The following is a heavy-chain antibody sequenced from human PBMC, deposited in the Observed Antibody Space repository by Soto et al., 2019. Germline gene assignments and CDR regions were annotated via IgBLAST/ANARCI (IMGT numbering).Heavy chain of an antibody. CDR1: GGSISSSSYY. Sequence: SETLSLTCTVSGGSISSSSYYWGWIRQPPGKGLEWIGSIYYSGSTYYNPSLKSRVTISVDTSKNQFSLKLSSVTAADTAVYYCARHGVVGDCSGGSCYDYWGQGTLVTVSS. J-gene: IGHJ4*02. D-gene: IGHD2-15*01. V-gene: IGHV4-39*01. CDR3: ARHGVVGDCSGGSCYDY. CDR2: IYYSGST.